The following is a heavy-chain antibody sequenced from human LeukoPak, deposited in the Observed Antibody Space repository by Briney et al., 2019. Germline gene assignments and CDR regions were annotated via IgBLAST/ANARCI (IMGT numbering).Heavy chain of an antibody. CDR2: ISSSSSYT. Sequence: GGSLRLSCAASGFTFSDYYMSWIRQAPGKGLEWVSYISSSSSYTNYAVSVKGRFTISRDNAKNSLYLQMNSLRAEDTAVYYCARTREGSADIDYWGQGTLVTVSS. J-gene: IGHJ4*02. D-gene: IGHD2-15*01. CDR1: GFTFSDYY. CDR3: ARTREGSADIDY. V-gene: IGHV3-11*06.